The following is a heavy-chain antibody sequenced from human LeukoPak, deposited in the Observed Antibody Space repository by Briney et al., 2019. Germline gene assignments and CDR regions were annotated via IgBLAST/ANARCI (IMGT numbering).Heavy chain of an antibody. V-gene: IGHV3-23*01. CDR3: AKWGDYDVLTGYYASDY. Sequence: PGGSLRLSCAASGFTFSSYAMSWVRQAPGKGLEGVSAITGSGGNTYYAESVKGRFTISRDNSKNTVFLQMNSLRAEDTAVYYCAKWGDYDVLTGYYASDYWGQGTLVTVSS. CDR2: ITGSGGNT. D-gene: IGHD3-9*01. CDR1: GFTFSSYA. J-gene: IGHJ4*02.